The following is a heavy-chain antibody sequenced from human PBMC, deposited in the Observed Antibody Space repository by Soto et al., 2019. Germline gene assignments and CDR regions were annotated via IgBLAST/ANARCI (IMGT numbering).Heavy chain of an antibody. J-gene: IGHJ6*02. Sequence: QVQVVQSGDEVKKPGASVKVSCKASGYTFTNYGFSWVRQAPGQGLEWMGWISGYNGNTKYAEKFQGRVTMTTDTSTSTAHMELRSLRSDDTAVYYCAREGQAPYYYYGMDVWAQGTAVTVSS. V-gene: IGHV1-18*01. CDR2: ISGYNGNT. CDR1: GYTFTNYG. CDR3: AREGQAPYYYYGMDV.